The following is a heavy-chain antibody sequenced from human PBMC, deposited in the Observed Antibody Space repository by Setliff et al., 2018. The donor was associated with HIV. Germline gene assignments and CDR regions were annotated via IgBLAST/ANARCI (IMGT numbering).Heavy chain of an antibody. J-gene: IGHJ4*02. V-gene: IGHV4-30-4*08. CDR1: GGSISSGDYY. CDR3: ARRIYGNNPYFDY. Sequence: TLSLTCTVSGGSISSGDYYWSWIRQPPGKGLEWIGYIYYSGSTYYNPSLRSRVTISLDTSKNQFSLKLSSVTAADTAVYYCARRIYGNNPYFDYWSQGTLVTVSS. D-gene: IGHD4-17*01. CDR2: IYYSGST.